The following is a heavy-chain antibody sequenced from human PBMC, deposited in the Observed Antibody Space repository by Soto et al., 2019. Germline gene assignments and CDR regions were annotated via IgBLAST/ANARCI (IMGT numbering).Heavy chain of an antibody. J-gene: IGHJ4*02. V-gene: IGHV3-53*01. CDR3: ATGYRSAYGPFDS. Sequence: PGGSLRLSCAASGFTVSSNYMSWVRQAPGKGLEWVSVIYSGGSTYYADSVKGRFTISRDNSKNTLSLQMNSLRAEDTALYYCATGYRSAYGPFDSWGQGTLVTVSS. CDR1: GFTVSSNY. D-gene: IGHD5-12*01. CDR2: IYSGGST.